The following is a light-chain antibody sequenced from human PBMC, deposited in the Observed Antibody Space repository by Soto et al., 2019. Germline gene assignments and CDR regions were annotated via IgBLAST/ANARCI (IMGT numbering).Light chain of an antibody. CDR1: QSVRSER. V-gene: IGKV3D-20*02. CDR2: DAS. CDR3: QEDDGAPPIT. Sequence: VLWHSLDAVSLSPDERATLSCRAIQSVRSERLAWYQQKRGQAPTLLIFDASSRASGTPERFSGSGSGTDFTLAISRLEPEDFAVYYWQEDDGAPPITFGVGTRL. J-gene: IGKJ5*01.